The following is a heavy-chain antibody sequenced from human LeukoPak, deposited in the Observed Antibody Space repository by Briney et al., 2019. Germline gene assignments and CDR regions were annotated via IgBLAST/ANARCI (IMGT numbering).Heavy chain of an antibody. CDR1: GFTFSSYV. J-gene: IGHJ3*02. CDR2: IFSDGGLK. D-gene: IGHD3-10*01. Sequence: GGSLRLSCAASGFTFSSYVLHWVRQAPGKGLDWVAAIFSDGGLKYYADSVKGRFTVSRDNSKNTLYLQMNSLRAEDTTLYYCAREGPADFGAFGIWGQGTMVTVSS. CDR3: AREGPADFGAFGI. V-gene: IGHV3-30*04.